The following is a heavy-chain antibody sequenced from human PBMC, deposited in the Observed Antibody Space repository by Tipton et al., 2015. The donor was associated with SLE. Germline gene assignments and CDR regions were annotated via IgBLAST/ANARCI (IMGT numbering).Heavy chain of an antibody. V-gene: IGHV4-39*07. CDR2: GHYSGAT. CDR3: ARRGSWWYFDL. CDR1: GGSLHNGRYY. J-gene: IGHJ2*01. D-gene: IGHD1-26*01. Sequence: TLSLTCSVSGGSLHNGRYYWGWIRQPPGKGREWIGTGHYSGATYKHSSLKNRITISVDTSKNQFSLKLSSVAAADTAVYYCARRGSWWYFDLWGRGTLVTVSS.